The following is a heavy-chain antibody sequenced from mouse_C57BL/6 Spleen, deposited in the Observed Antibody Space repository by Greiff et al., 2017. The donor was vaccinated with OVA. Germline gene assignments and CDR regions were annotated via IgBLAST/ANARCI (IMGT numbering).Heavy chain of an antibody. CDR1: GYAFSSYW. Sequence: QVQLKESGAELVKPGASVKISCKASGYAFSSYWMDWVKQRPGKGLEWIGQIYPGDGDTNYNGKFKGKATLTADKSSSTAYMQLSSLTSEDSAVYFCARGDYYYGSSSRYFDYWGQGTTLTVSS. J-gene: IGHJ2*01. CDR3: ARGDYYYGSSSRYFDY. CDR2: IYPGDGDT. D-gene: IGHD1-1*01. V-gene: IGHV1-80*01.